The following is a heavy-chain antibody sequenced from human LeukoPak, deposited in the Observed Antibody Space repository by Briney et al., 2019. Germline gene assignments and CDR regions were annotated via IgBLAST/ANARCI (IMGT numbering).Heavy chain of an antibody. Sequence: GGSLRLSCAASGFTFSNAWMSWVRRAPGKGLEWVSAISSSGGSTYYADSVKGRFTISSDTSKNTLYLQMSSLRAEDTAVHYCAKSRGYSYGPLDYWGQGALVTVSS. CDR2: ISSSGGST. D-gene: IGHD5-18*01. CDR1: GFTFSNAW. J-gene: IGHJ4*02. CDR3: AKSRGYSYGPLDY. V-gene: IGHV3-23*01.